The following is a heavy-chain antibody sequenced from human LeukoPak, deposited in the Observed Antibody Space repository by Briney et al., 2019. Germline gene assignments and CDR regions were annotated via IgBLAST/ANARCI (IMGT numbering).Heavy chain of an antibody. V-gene: IGHV3-74*01. CDR2: IKSDGSVT. Sequence: PGGSLRLSCAASGFTFSSYWMHWVRQAPGEGLVWVSRIKSDGSVTWYADSVKGRFTISRDNAKNMLYLQMNSLRDEDTAVYYCARDIKRAGFDYWGQGTLVTVSS. D-gene: IGHD3-10*01. CDR3: ARDIKRAGFDY. CDR1: GFTFSSYW. J-gene: IGHJ4*02.